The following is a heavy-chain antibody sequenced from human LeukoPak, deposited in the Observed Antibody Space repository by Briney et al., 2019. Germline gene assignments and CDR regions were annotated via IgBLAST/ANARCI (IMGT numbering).Heavy chain of an antibody. Sequence: GGSLRLSCAVSGFTFSSYSMHWVRQAPGKGLEFVSAISSNGRSTYYASSVKGRFTISRDISKNTLYLQMGSLRPADMAVYYCARVDSGSGCDSWGQGTLVTVSS. CDR2: ISSNGRST. CDR3: ARVDSGSGCDS. D-gene: IGHD6-19*01. CDR1: GFTFSSYS. V-gene: IGHV3-64*01. J-gene: IGHJ4*02.